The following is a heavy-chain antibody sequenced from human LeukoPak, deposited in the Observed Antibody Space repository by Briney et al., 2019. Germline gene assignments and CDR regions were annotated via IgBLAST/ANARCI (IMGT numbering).Heavy chain of an antibody. CDR2: IYYSGST. D-gene: IGHD4-17*01. Sequence: SETLSLTCTVSGGSITNYYWSWIRQPAGKGLEWIGSIYYSGSTYYNPSLKSRVTISVDTSKNQFSLKLSSVTAADTAVYYCARPDYGDYRTAFDIWGQGTMVTVSS. CDR3: ARPDYGDYRTAFDI. CDR1: GGSITNYY. J-gene: IGHJ3*02. V-gene: IGHV4-59*05.